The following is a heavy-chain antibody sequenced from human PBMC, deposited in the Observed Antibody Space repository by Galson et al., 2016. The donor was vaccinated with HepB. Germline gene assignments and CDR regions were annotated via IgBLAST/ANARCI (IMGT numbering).Heavy chain of an antibody. CDR3: VSQFSDSGY. D-gene: IGHD5-24*01. V-gene: IGHV3-74*03. Sequence: SLRLSCAASGFSFSINWMHWVRQAPGQGLVWVSRIKSDGSITTYADSVKGRLTISRDNAKNTLYLQMNSLRAEDTAVYYCVSQFSDSGYWGQGTLVTVSS. CDR2: IKSDGSIT. J-gene: IGHJ4*02. CDR1: GFSFSINW.